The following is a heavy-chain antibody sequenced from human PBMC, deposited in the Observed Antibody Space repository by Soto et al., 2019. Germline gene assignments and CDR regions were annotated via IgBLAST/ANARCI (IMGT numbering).Heavy chain of an antibody. J-gene: IGHJ5*01. Sequence: GGSLRLSCAASGFTFRDYAMSWVRLAPGKGLQWVSGISDSGVTTYYADSVKGRFAISRDNSKNTLYLQIKSLRAEDTAIYYCAKDLRYYGSGPSGWFDSWGQGTQVTVSS. CDR3: AKDLRYYGSGPSGWFDS. V-gene: IGHV3-23*01. CDR1: GFTFRDYA. CDR2: ISDSGVTT. D-gene: IGHD3-10*01.